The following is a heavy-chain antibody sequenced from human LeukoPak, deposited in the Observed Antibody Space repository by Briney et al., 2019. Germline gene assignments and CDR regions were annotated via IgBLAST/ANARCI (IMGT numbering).Heavy chain of an antibody. CDR3: IKVIMFAFDI. CDR1: GFTFSSYA. D-gene: IGHD3-10*02. J-gene: IGHJ3*02. V-gene: IGHV3-23*01. Sequence: PGGSLRLSCADSGFTFSSYAMGWVRQAPGKGLEWVSAVSGSGGTTHYADSVKGRFTISRDNSKNTIYLQMNSLRAEDTAVYFCIKVIMFAFDIWGQGTMVTVSS. CDR2: VSGSGGTT.